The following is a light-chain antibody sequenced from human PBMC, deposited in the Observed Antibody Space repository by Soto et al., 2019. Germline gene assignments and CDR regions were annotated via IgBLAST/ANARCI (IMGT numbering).Light chain of an antibody. CDR2: GAS. Sequence: EVVMTQSPATLSLSPGERATLSCRASQSVSSLLAWYQQKPGQAPRLLIYGASSRATGIPDRFSGSGSGTDFTLTISRLEPEDFAVYYCQQYGSSPPAITFGQGTRLEI. J-gene: IGKJ5*01. CDR1: QSVSSL. V-gene: IGKV3-20*01. CDR3: QQYGSSPPAIT.